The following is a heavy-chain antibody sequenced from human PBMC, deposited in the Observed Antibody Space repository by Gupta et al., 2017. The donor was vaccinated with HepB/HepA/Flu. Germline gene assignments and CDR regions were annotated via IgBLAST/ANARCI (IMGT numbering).Heavy chain of an antibody. CDR3: ARRVVPAATTARGWFDP. Sequence: QLQLQESGPGLVKPSETLSLTCTVSGGSISSSSYYWGWIRQPPGKGLEWIGSIYYSGSTYYNPSLKSRVTISVDTSKNQFSLKLSSVTAADTAVYYCARRVVPAATTARGWFDPWGQGTLVTVSS. D-gene: IGHD2-2*01. V-gene: IGHV4-39*01. CDR2: IYYSGST. J-gene: IGHJ5*02. CDR1: GGSISSSSYY.